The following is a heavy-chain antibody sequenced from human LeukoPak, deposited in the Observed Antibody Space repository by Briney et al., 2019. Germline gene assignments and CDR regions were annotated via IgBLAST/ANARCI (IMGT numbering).Heavy chain of an antibody. CDR1: GGSISSYY. CDR3: ARAGPGYCSSTSCYYFDY. J-gene: IGHJ4*02. Sequence: SETLSLTCIVSGGSISSYYWSWIRQPPGKVLEWIGYIYYSGSTHYNPSLKSRVTISVDTSKNQFSLELNSVTAADTAVYYCARAGPGYCSSTSCYYFDYWGQGTLVTVSS. D-gene: IGHD2-2*01. V-gene: IGHV4-59*01. CDR2: IYYSGST.